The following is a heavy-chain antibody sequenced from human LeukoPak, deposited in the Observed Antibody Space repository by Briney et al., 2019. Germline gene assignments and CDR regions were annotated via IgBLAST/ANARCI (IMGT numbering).Heavy chain of an antibody. D-gene: IGHD3-22*01. CDR1: GGSFSGYY. J-gene: IGHJ4*02. V-gene: IGHV4-34*01. Sequence: SETLSLTCAVYGGSFSGYYWSWIRQPPGKGLGWIGEINHSGSTNYNPSLKSRVTISVDTSKNQFSLKLSSVTAADTAVYYCARAIFSSGYYYDYWGQGTLVTVSS. CDR2: INHSGST. CDR3: ARAIFSSGYYYDY.